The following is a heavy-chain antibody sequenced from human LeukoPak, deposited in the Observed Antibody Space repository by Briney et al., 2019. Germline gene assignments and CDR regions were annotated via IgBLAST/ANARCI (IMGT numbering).Heavy chain of an antibody. Sequence: GASVKVSCKASGCTFTSYYMHWVRQAPGQGLEWMGIINPSGGSTSYAQKFQGRVTMTRDMSTSTVYMELSSLRSEDTAVYYCARAGSGWLFDYWGQGTLVTVSS. J-gene: IGHJ4*02. CDR1: GCTFTSYY. V-gene: IGHV1-46*01. CDR2: INPSGGST. D-gene: IGHD6-19*01. CDR3: ARAGSGWLFDY.